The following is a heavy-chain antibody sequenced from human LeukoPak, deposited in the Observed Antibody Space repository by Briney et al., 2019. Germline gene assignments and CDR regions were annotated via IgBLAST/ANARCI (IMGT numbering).Heavy chain of an antibody. V-gene: IGHV1-69*04. D-gene: IGHD3-22*01. CDR1: GGTFSSYA. Sequence: SVKVSCKASGGTFSSYAISWVRQAPGQGLEWMGRIIPILGIANYAQKFQGRVTITADKSTSTAYMELSSLRSEDTAVYYCARDLSHKGSGYFRFDYWGQGTLVTVSS. J-gene: IGHJ4*02. CDR3: ARDLSHKGSGYFRFDY. CDR2: IIPILGIA.